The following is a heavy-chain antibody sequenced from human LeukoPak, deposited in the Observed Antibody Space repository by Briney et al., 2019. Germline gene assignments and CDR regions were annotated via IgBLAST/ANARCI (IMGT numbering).Heavy chain of an antibody. J-gene: IGHJ4*02. Sequence: QPGGSLRLSCAASGFTFSSYAMSWVRQAPGEGLEWVSAISGSGGSTYYADSVKGRFTISRDNSKNTLYLQMNSLRAEDTAVYYCAKDPDYYDSSGDYWGQGTLVTVSS. CDR1: GFTFSSYA. CDR3: AKDPDYYDSSGDY. D-gene: IGHD3-22*01. CDR2: ISGSGGST. V-gene: IGHV3-23*01.